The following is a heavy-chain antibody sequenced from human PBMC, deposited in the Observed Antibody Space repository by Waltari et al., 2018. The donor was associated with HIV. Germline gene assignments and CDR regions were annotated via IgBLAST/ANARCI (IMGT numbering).Heavy chain of an antibody. CDR2: INAGNGNT. V-gene: IGHV1-3*01. CDR1: GYTFTSYA. J-gene: IGHJ5*02. CDR3: ARDYLPHTVPVRWYNWFDP. Sequence: QVQLVQSGAEVKKPGASVKVSCKASGYTFTSYAMHCVRQAPGQRLAWMGWINAGNGNTKYSQKFQGRVTITRDTSASTAYMELSSLRSEDTAVYYCARDYLPHTVPVRWYNWFDPWGQGTLVTVSS. D-gene: IGHD3-10*01.